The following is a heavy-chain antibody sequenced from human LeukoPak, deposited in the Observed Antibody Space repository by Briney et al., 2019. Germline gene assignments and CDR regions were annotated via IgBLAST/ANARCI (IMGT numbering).Heavy chain of an antibody. J-gene: IGHJ4*02. CDR1: GFTFSSYT. V-gene: IGHV3-48*01. CDR3: ARERGYTYSFDY. D-gene: IGHD5-24*01. Sequence: PGGSLGLSCAASGFTFSSYTMSWVRQAPGKGLEWVSYISSSGSATYHAGSVKGRFTISRDNAKNSLYLQLNSLRVEDTAVYYCARERGYTYSFDYWGQGTLVTVSS. CDR2: ISSSGSAT.